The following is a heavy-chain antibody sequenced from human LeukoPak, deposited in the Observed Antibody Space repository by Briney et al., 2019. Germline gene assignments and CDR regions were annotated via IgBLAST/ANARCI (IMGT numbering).Heavy chain of an antibody. Sequence: ASVKVSCKVSGYTLTELSMHWVRQAPGKGLEWMGGFDPEDGETIYAQKFQGRVTMTRDTSISTAYMELSRLRSDDTAVYYCARDPDSTTLLFDPWGQGTLVTVSS. J-gene: IGHJ5*02. CDR2: FDPEDGET. CDR3: ARDPDSTTLLFDP. V-gene: IGHV1-24*01. CDR1: GYTLTELS. D-gene: IGHD2-2*01.